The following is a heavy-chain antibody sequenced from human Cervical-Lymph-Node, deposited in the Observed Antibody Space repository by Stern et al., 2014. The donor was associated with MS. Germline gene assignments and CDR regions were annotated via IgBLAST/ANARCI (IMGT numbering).Heavy chain of an antibody. Sequence: VQLVESGAEVKKPGASVKVSCKASGYTFTSYYMHWVRQAPGQGREWMGIINPSGGSPRYAQKFQGSVTMTRDTSTSTVYMELSSLRSEDTAVYYCARDHPPAAGTSTFVDYWGQGTLVTVSS. D-gene: IGHD6-13*01. CDR1: GYTFTSYY. J-gene: IGHJ4*02. V-gene: IGHV1-46*01. CDR2: INPSGGSP. CDR3: ARDHPPAAGTSTFVDY.